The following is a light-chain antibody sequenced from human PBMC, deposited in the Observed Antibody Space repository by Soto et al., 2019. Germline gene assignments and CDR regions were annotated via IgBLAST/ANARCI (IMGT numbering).Light chain of an antibody. CDR3: SSYTTSSTYV. CDR2: DVS. V-gene: IGLV2-14*01. CDR1: SSDVGGYNY. J-gene: IGLJ1*01. Sequence: SALTQPASVYGSPGQSITISCTGTSSDVGGYNYVSWYQQHPGKAPKLLICDVSNRPSGVSNRFSGSKSGNTASLTISGLQAEDEADYYCSSYTTSSTYVFGTGTKVTVL.